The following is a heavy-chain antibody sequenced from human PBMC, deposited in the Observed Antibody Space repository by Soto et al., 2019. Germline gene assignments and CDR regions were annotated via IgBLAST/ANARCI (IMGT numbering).Heavy chain of an antibody. CDR1: GFSLSTSGVS. CDR2: IFWDDDK. D-gene: IGHD2-15*01. V-gene: IGHV2-5*02. J-gene: IGHJ5*02. Sequence: QITLKESGPTLVKPTQTLTLTCSFSGFSLSTSGVSVGWIRQPPGKALEWLALIFWDDDKRYNPSLRSRLTIMKDTSKNQVVLTLTNIDPVDAARYYCAHSTRQVAFDWFDPWGRGTLVTVSS. CDR3: AHSTRQVAFDWFDP.